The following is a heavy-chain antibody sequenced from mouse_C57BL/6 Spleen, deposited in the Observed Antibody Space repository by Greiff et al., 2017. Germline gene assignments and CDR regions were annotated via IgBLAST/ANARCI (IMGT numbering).Heavy chain of an antibody. CDR1: GFTFSNYW. CDR2: IRLKSDNYAT. J-gene: IGHJ1*03. D-gene: IGHD3-3*01. V-gene: IGHV6-3*01. Sequence: EVKPVESGGGLVQPGGSMKLSRVASGFTFSNYWMNWVRQSPEKGPEWVAQIRLKSDNYATHYAESVKGRFTISRDDSKSSVYLQMNSLRAEDTVIYYCTAGTGWYFDVWGTGTTLTVSS. CDR3: TAGTGWYFDV.